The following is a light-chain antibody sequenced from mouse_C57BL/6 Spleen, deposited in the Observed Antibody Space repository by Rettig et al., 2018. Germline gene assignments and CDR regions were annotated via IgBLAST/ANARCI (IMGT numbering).Light chain of an antibody. CDR2: AAT. J-gene: IGKJ2*01. Sequence: DIQMTQFPASLSVSVGETVTITCRASEHIYSNLAWYQQKQGKSPQLLVYAATNLADGVPSRFSGSGSGTQYSLKINSLQSEDFGSYHCQHFWGTPYTFGGG. CDR1: EHIYSN. CDR3: QHFWGTPYT. V-gene: IGKV12-46*01.